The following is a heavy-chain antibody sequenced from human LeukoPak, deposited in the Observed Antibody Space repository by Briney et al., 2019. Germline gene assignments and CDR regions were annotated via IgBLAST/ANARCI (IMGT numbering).Heavy chain of an antibody. CDR1: GFNFDNAW. CDR3: TTYMAARPDNFGF. V-gene: IGHV3-15*01. CDR2: IKSKTSGGTT. J-gene: IGHJ4*02. D-gene: IGHD6-6*01. Sequence: GGSLRLSCAASGFNFDNAWMSWVRQAPGMGLEWVGRIKSKTSGGTTDYAAPVEGRFTISRDDSKNTLFLQMNSLKTEDTAFYYCTTYMAARPDNFGFWGQGTLVTVSS.